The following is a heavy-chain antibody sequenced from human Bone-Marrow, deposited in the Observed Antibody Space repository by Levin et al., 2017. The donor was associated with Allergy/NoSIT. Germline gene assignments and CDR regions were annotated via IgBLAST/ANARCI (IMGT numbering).Heavy chain of an antibody. CDR1: GYSFGNYW. Sequence: PGGSLRLSCKASGYSFGNYWIGWVRQMPGKGLEWMGIIYAGDSDTRYNPSFQGQVTISVDMSIRTAYLQWGSLKASDTAIYYCARPAYTGDLWHFDLWGRGTQVTVSS. J-gene: IGHJ2*01. CDR2: IYAGDSDT. V-gene: IGHV5-51*01. CDR3: ARPAYTGDLWHFDL. D-gene: IGHD7-27*01.